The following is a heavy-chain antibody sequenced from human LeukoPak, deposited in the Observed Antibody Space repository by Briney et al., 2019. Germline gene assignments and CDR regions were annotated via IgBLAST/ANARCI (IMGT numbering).Heavy chain of an antibody. CDR1: GFTFSSYA. CDR3: AHVSSGSSYFDY. J-gene: IGHJ4*02. Sequence: PGGSLRLSCAASGFTFSSYAMSWVRQAPGKGLEWVSAISGSGGSTYYADSVKGRFTISRDNSKNTLYLQMNSLRAEDAAVYYCAHVSSGSSYFDYWGQGTLVTVSS. D-gene: IGHD6-19*01. V-gene: IGHV3-23*01. CDR2: ISGSGGST.